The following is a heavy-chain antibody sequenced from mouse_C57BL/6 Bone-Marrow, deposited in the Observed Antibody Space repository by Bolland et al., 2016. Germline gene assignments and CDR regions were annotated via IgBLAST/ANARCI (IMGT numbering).Heavy chain of an antibody. V-gene: IGHV1-74*01. J-gene: IGHJ3*01. CDR3: AMKDYDPAWFAY. D-gene: IGHD2-4*01. Sequence: NYNQKFKGKATLTVDKSSSTAYMQLSSLTSEDSAVYYCAMKDYDPAWFAYWGQGTLV.